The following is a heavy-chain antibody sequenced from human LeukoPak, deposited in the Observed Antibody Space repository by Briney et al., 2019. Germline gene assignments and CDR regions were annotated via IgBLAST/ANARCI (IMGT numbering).Heavy chain of an antibody. CDR3: ARAGPRRDGYNLDF. CDR1: GGSISSSSYY. V-gene: IGHV4-39*01. D-gene: IGHD5-24*01. Sequence: SETLSLTCTVSGGSISSSSYYWGWIRQPPGKGLEWIGSIYYSGSTYYNPSLKSRVTISVDTSKNQFSLKLSSVTAADTAVYYCARAGPRRDGYNLDFWGQGILVSVSS. J-gene: IGHJ4*02. CDR2: IYYSGST.